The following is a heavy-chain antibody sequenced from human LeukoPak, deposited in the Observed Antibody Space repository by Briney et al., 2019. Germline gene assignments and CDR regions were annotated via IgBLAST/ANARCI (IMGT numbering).Heavy chain of an antibody. CDR3: ARDPLMTTVTTSYGMDV. CDR1: GFTFSSYA. CDR2: ISYDGSNK. J-gene: IGHJ6*02. D-gene: IGHD4-17*01. Sequence: GRSLRLSCAASGFTFSSYAMLWVRQAPGKGVEWVAVISYDGSNKYYADSVKGRFTISRDNSKNTLYLQMNSLRAEDTAVYYCARDPLMTTVTTSYGMDVWGQGTTVTVSS. V-gene: IGHV3-30*04.